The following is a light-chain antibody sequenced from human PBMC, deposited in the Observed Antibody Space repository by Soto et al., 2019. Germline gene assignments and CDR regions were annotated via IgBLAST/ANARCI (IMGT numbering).Light chain of an antibody. J-gene: IGKJ1*01. CDR1: QRVLYSSDNNNY. CDR2: WAS. Sequence: DIVMTQSPDSLAVSLGERATINCKSSQRVLYSSDNNNYLAWYQQKPGQPPKLLIYWASIRESGVPDRFSGSGYGTDFALTISTLQAEDVAVYYCQQHYSTPLTFGQGTKVEIK. V-gene: IGKV4-1*01. CDR3: QQHYSTPLT.